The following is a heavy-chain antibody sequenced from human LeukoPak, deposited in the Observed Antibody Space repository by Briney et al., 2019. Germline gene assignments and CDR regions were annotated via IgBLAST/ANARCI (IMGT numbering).Heavy chain of an antibody. CDR2: ISSSSSSYI. D-gene: IGHD3-10*01. CDR1: GFTVSHNY. J-gene: IGHJ4*02. V-gene: IGHV3-21*01. CDR3: ARADYGSGSCFDY. Sequence: GGSLRLSCAASGFTVSHNYMSWVRQAPGKGLEWVSSISSSSSSYIYYADSVKGRFTISRDNAKNSLYLQMNSLRAEDTAVYYCARADYGSGSCFDYWGQGTLVTVSS.